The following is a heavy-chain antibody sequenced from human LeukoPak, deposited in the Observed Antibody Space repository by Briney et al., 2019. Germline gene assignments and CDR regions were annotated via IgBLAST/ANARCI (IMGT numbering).Heavy chain of an antibody. V-gene: IGHV1-18*01. D-gene: IGHD6-19*01. CDR3: ARDGSVAGTLYFDY. CDR1: GYTFTSYG. J-gene: IGHJ4*02. CDR2: ISAYNGNT. Sequence: ASVTVSCKASGYTFTSYGISWVRQAPGQGLEWMGWISAYNGNTNYAQKLQGRVTMTTDTSTSTAYMELRSLRSDDTAVYYCARDGSVAGTLYFDYWGQGTLVTVSS.